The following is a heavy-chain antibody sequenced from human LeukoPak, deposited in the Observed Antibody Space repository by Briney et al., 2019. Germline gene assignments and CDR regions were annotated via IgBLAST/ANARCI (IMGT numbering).Heavy chain of an antibody. V-gene: IGHV3-30*03. Sequence: GRSLRLSCAASGFTFSSYGMHWVRQAPGKGLEWVAVISYDGSNKYYADSVKGRFTISRDNSKNTLYPQMNSLRAEDTAVYYCARKYYFDYWGQGTLVTVSS. CDR2: ISYDGSNK. J-gene: IGHJ4*02. CDR1: GFTFSSYG. CDR3: ARKYYFDY.